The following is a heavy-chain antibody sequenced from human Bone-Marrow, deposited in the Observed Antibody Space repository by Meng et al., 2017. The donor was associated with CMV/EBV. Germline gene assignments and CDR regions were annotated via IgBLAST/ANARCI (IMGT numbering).Heavy chain of an antibody. CDR1: GYTFTSYG. Sequence: SVKVSCKASGYTFTSYGISWVRQAPGQGLEWMGGIIPIFGTANYAQKFQGRVTITTDESTSTAYMELSSLRSEDTAVYYCASGWNYYYYYGMDVWGQGTTVTVSS. D-gene: IGHD1-1*01. CDR2: IIPIFGTA. J-gene: IGHJ6*02. CDR3: ASGWNYYYYYGMDV. V-gene: IGHV1-69*05.